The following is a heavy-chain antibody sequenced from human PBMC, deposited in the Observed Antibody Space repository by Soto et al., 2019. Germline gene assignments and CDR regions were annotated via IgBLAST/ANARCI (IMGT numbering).Heavy chain of an antibody. Sequence: EVQLVQSGAEVKTPGESLKISCKASGYIFTTYWIAWVRQMPGKGLEWIGIINPTDSDTRYSPSFQGQVTISADKSISTTYLQWSSLKASDTAIYYCARKWNFDYWGQGTLGTVSS. J-gene: IGHJ4*02. D-gene: IGHD1-26*01. CDR2: INPTDSDT. CDR3: ARKWNFDY. V-gene: IGHV5-51*03. CDR1: GYIFTTYW.